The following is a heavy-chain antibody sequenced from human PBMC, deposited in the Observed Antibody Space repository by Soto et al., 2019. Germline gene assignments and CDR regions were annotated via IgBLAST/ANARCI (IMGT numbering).Heavy chain of an antibody. CDR2: INHSGST. CDR1: GGSFSGYY. V-gene: IGHV4-34*01. D-gene: IGHD1-26*01. J-gene: IGHJ4*02. CDR3: ARGSVGTVVAAHQAPFDY. Sequence: PSETLSLTCAVYGGSFSGYYWSWIRQPPGKGLEWIGEINHSGSTNYNPSLKSRVTISVDTSKNQFSLKLSSVTAADTAVYYCARGSVGTVVAAHQAPFDYWGQGTLVTVSS.